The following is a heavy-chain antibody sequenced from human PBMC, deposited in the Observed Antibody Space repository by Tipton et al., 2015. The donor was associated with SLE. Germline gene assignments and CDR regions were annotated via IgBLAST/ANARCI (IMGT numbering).Heavy chain of an antibody. J-gene: IGHJ5*02. CDR1: GFTFSSYQ. CDR2: ISSSVSTI. D-gene: IGHD2-21*01. CDR3: ARDRARVMA. V-gene: IGHV3-48*03. Sequence: SLRLSCAASGFTFSSYQMNWVRQAPGKGLEWVSYISSSVSTIYYADSVKGRFTISRDNAKNSLYLQMNSLRAEDTAVYYCARDRARVMAWGQGTLVTVSS.